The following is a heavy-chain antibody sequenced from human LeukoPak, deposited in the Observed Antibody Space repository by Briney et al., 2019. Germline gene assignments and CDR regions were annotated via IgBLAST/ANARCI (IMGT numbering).Heavy chain of an antibody. CDR1: GFTFSSYE. CDR3: ARVGEWEPHYYYYYMDV. J-gene: IGHJ6*03. Sequence: GGSLRLSCAASGFTFSSYEMNWVRQAPGKGLEWVSYISSSGSTIYYADSVKGRFTISRDNAKNSLYLQMNSLRAEDTAVYYCARVGEWEPHYYYYYMDVWGKGTTVTISS. V-gene: IGHV3-48*03. D-gene: IGHD1-26*01. CDR2: ISSSGSTI.